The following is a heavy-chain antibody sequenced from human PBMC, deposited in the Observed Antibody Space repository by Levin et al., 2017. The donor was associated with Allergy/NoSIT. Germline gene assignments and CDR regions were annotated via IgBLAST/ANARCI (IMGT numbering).Heavy chain of an antibody. CDR3: AKDSNYSGSGRNFDY. Sequence: SLKISCAASGFTFDDYAMHWVRQAPGKGLEWVSGISWNSGSIGYADSVKGRFTISRDNAKNSLYLQMNSLRAEDTALYYCAKDSNYSGSGRNFDYWGQGTRVTVSS. D-gene: IGHD3-10*01. V-gene: IGHV3-9*01. CDR1: GFTFDDYA. J-gene: IGHJ4*02. CDR2: ISWNSGSI.